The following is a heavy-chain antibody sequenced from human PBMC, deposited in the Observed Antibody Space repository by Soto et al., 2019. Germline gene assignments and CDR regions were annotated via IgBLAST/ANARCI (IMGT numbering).Heavy chain of an antibody. CDR2: IYYTGRT. CDR1: GVSVSSGDYY. Sequence: SETLSLTCTVSGVSVSSGDYYWSWIRQPPGKGLEWIGYIYYTGRTYYNPSLKSRVIISVDTSKNQFSLKLSSVTAAEKAVYYCARAHYDILTGYPTNAFDIWGQGTMVTVS. D-gene: IGHD3-9*01. J-gene: IGHJ3*02. CDR3: ARAHYDILTGYPTNAFDI. V-gene: IGHV4-30-4*01.